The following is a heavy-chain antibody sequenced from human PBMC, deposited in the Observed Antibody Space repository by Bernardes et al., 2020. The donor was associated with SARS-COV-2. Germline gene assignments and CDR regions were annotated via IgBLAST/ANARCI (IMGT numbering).Heavy chain of an antibody. V-gene: IGHV1-69*02. Sequence: SVKVSCKASGGTFSSYTISWVRQAPGQGLEWMGRIIPILGIANYAQKFQGRVTITADKSTSTAYMELSSLRSEDTAVYYCATRNLDIVVVPAATWGDAFDIWGQGTMVTVSS. CDR2: IIPILGIA. CDR1: GGTFSSYT. CDR3: ATRNLDIVVVPAATWGDAFDI. J-gene: IGHJ3*02. D-gene: IGHD2-2*01.